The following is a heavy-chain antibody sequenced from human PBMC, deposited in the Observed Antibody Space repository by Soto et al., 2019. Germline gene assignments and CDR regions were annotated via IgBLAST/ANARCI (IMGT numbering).Heavy chain of an antibody. V-gene: IGHV4-34*01. CDR1: GGSFSPYC. CDR3: ARVQVRRGNGSGYFNGFDI. J-gene: IGHJ3*02. D-gene: IGHD3-3*01. CDR2: ISPSGVT. Sequence: QVQLQQWGAGLLKSSETLSLTCAVSGGSFSPYCWTWIRQSPGKGLEWIGEISPSGVTQYGPSLKSRVTISVDTSKNQFSLNLNSVTAADTAVYYCARVQVRRGNGSGYFNGFDIWGQGTMVTVSS.